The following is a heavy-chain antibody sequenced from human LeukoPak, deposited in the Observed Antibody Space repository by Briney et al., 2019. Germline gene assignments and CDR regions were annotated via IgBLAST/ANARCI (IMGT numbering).Heavy chain of an antibody. CDR2: VSSNGAST. D-gene: IGHD2/OR15-2a*01. Sequence: TGGSLRLSCAASGFTFSNYPMHWVRQAPGKGLESVSAVSSNGASTYYENSVKDRFIVSRDNSKNTLYLQLGSLRAEDTAVYYCAREISRGFDIWGQGTMVTVSS. J-gene: IGHJ3*02. V-gene: IGHV3-64*01. CDR3: AREISRGFDI. CDR1: GFTFSNYP.